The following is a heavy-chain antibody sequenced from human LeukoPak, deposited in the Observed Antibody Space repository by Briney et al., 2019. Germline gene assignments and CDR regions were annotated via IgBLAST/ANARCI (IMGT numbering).Heavy chain of an antibody. Sequence: GGSLRLSCAASGFTFSSYWMTWVRQAPGKGLEWVANIKQDGSEKYYVDSMKGRLTISRDNAKNSLYLQMNSLRAEDTAVYYCARDAIYCSSTSCYNYYYGMDVWGKGTTVTVSS. CDR3: ARDAIYCSSTSCYNYYYGMDV. J-gene: IGHJ6*04. V-gene: IGHV3-7*03. D-gene: IGHD2-2*02. CDR2: IKQDGSEK. CDR1: GFTFSSYW.